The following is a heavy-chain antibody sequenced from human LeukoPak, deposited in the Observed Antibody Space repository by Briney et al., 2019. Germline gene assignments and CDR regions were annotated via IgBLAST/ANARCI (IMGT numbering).Heavy chain of an antibody. J-gene: IGHJ6*02. V-gene: IGHV3-30*03. CDR2: ISYDGSNK. D-gene: IGHD1-1*01. CDR3: VRPPLADLGTTGTTLYGMDV. CDR1: GFTFSSYG. Sequence: GGSLRLSCAASGFTFSSYGMHWVRQAPGKGLEWVAVISYDGSNKYYADSVKGRFTISRDNSKNTLYLQMNSLRAEDTAVYYCVRPPLADLGTTGTTLYGMDVWGQGTTVTVSS.